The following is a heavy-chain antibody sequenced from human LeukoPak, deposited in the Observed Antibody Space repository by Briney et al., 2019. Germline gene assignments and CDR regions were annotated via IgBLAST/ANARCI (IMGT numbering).Heavy chain of an antibody. J-gene: IGHJ6*02. CDR1: GGSFSGYY. CDR3: AREPYGDSGMDV. V-gene: IGHV4-4*07. D-gene: IGHD4-17*01. Sequence: SETLSLTCAVYGGSFSGYYWSWIRQPAGKGLEWIGRIYTSGSTNYNPSLKSRVTMSVDTSKNQFSLKLSSVTAADTAVYYCAREPYGDSGMDVWGQGTTVTVSS. CDR2: IYTSGST.